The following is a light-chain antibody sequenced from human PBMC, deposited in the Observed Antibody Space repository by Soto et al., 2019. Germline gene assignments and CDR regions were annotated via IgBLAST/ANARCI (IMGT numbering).Light chain of an antibody. CDR2: GAS. J-gene: IGKJ4*01. CDR3: QQLERYPST. CDR1: QGISTY. Sequence: IQLTQSPSSLSASVGDRVTITCRASQGISTYLAWYQQKPGKAPKVLIYGASTLQSGVPSRFSGSGSGTDFTLTITSLRPEDFATYYCQQLERYPSTFGGGTKVEIK. V-gene: IGKV1-9*01.